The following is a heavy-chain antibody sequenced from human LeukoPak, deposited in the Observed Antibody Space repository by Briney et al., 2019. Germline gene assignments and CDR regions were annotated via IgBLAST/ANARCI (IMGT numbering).Heavy chain of an antibody. J-gene: IGHJ5*02. D-gene: IGHD2-15*01. CDR1: GGSVSSGSFY. V-gene: IGHV4-61*01. CDR2: IYYSGST. Sequence: SETLSLTCTVSGGSVSSGSFYWSWIRQPPGKGLQWIGYIYYSGSTNYNPSLKSRVTISVDTSKNQFSLKLGSVTAADTAVYYCARALLSNWFDPWGQGTLVTVSS. CDR3: ARALLSNWFDP.